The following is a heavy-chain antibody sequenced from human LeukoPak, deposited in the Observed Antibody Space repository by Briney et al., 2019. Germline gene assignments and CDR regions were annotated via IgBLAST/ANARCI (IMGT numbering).Heavy chain of an antibody. CDR3: ARHADYHILTGFDY. D-gene: IGHD3-9*01. Sequence: LGGSLEISCKGSGYHFTNYWISWVRQMPGKGLEWMGRIDPSNSYTNYSPPFQGHVTISADKSISTAYLQWNSLKASDTAMYYCARHADYHILTGFDYWGQGTLVTVS. V-gene: IGHV5-10-1*01. CDR1: GYHFTNYW. J-gene: IGHJ4*02. CDR2: IDPSNSYT.